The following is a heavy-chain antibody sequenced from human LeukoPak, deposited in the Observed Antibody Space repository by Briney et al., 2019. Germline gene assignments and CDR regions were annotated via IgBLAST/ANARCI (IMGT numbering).Heavy chain of an antibody. CDR1: GFNFDDYV. CDR3: AKDFRVYGSGTHYPLGY. CDR2: ISWNGGTI. D-gene: IGHD3-10*01. V-gene: IGHV3-9*01. Sequence: GRSLRLSCAASGFNFDDYVMHWVRQVPGKGLEWVSGISWNGGTIGYADSVKGRFTISRDNAKNSLFLQMNSLRAEDTALYYCAKDFRVYGSGTHYPLGYWGQGTLVTVSS. J-gene: IGHJ4*02.